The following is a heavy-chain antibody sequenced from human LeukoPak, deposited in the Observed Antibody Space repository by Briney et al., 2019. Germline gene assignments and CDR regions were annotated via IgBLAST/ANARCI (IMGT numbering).Heavy chain of an antibody. D-gene: IGHD2-2*01. CDR3: ARDRIGYCSSTSCRTYYFDY. Sequence: GASVKVSCKASGYTFTSYAMNWVRQAPGQGLEWMGWINTNTGNPTYAQGFTGRFVFSLDTSVSTAYLQISSLKAEDTAVYYCARDRIGYCSSTSCRTYYFDYWGQGTLVTVSS. CDR2: INTNTGNP. CDR1: GYTFTSYA. J-gene: IGHJ4*02. V-gene: IGHV7-4-1*02.